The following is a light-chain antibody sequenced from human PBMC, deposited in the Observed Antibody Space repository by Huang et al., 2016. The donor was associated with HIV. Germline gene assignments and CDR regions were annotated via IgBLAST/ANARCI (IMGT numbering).Light chain of an antibody. V-gene: IGKV3-20*01. J-gene: IGKJ4*01. CDR2: GTS. CDR3: QQYGTSPPSLT. Sequence: EIVLTQSPGTLSLSPGGRATLSCRASQSVSGTYLAWYQQKPGQAPRLLIYGTSIRATGIPDRFSGSGSATDFTLTISGLEPEDFALNYCQQYGTSPPSLTFGGGTKVEIK. CDR1: QSVSGTY.